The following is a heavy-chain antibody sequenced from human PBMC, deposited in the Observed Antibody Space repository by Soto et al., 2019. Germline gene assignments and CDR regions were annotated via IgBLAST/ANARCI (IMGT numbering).Heavy chain of an antibody. J-gene: IGHJ5*02. V-gene: IGHV3-33*01. D-gene: IGHD4-17*01. Sequence: QVQLVESGGGVVQPGRSLRLSCVASGFTFSRYGMHWVRQAPGKGLEWVAVIWNDGSKQVYDDSVKGRFTISRDNSKNTLYLEMDSLRDEDTSVYYCARDDDYEANPIDLWGQETLVTVSS. CDR2: IWNDGSKQ. CDR3: ARDDDYEANPIDL. CDR1: GFTFSRYG.